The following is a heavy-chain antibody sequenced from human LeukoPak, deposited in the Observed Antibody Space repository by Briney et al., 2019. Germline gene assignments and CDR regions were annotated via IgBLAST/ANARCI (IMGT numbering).Heavy chain of an antibody. CDR3: AVVVGATTAFDY. CDR1: GYTLTELP. Sequence: APVKVSCKVSGYTLTELPMHWVRQAPGKGLEWMGGFDPEDGETIYAQKFQGRVTMTEDTSTDTAYMELSSLRSEDTAVYYCAVVVGATTAFDYWGQGTLVTVSS. J-gene: IGHJ4*02. V-gene: IGHV1-24*01. D-gene: IGHD1-26*01. CDR2: FDPEDGET.